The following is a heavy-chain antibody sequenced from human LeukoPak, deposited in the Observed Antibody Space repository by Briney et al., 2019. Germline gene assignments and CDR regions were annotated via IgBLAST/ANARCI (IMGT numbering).Heavy chain of an antibody. J-gene: IGHJ3*02. V-gene: IGHV6-1*01. CDR2: TYYKSKWYN. D-gene: IGHD1-26*01. Sequence: SQTLSLTCAISGDSVSSNSATWNWIRQSPSRGLEWLGSTYYKSKWYNDYAVSVKSRITINSDTSKNQFSLQLSSVTPDDTAVYYCARVSSPWSPRDAFDIWGQGTVVTVSS. CDR3: ARVSSPWSPRDAFDI. CDR1: GDSVSSNSAT.